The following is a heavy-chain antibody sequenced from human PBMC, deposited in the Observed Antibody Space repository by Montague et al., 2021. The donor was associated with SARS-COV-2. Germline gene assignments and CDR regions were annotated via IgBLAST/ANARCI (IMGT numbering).Heavy chain of an antibody. D-gene: IGHD3-22*01. CDR3: ASARFTMILVVDAFDI. V-gene: IGHV4-31*03. CDR1: GGSYSSGGYY. Sequence: TLSLTCTVSGGSYSSGGYYWSWNREHPGKGLVWIGYIYYSGSTYYNLYLKSRVTISVATSKNRFSLKLSSVTAADTDVYYCASARFTMILVVDAFDIWGQGTMVTVSS. CDR2: IYYSGST. J-gene: IGHJ3*02.